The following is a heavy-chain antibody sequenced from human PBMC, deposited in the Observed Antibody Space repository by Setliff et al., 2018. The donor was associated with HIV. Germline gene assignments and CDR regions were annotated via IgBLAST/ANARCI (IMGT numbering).Heavy chain of an antibody. V-gene: IGHV4-34*01. D-gene: IGHD1-1*01. CDR1: GGSFSDDY. J-gene: IGHJ6*03. CDR3: ARKATTYYYFYYLDV. Sequence: SETLSLTCAVYGGSFSDDYWSWIRQPPGKGLEWIGEINHSGRSKYNPSLKSRVTISVDTSKNQYSLKLSSVTAADTAVYYCARKATTYYYFYYLDVWGKGTTVTVSS. CDR2: INHSGRS.